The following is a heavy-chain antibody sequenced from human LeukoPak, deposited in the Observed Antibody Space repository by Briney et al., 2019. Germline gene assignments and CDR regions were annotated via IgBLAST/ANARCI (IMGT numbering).Heavy chain of an antibody. CDR1: GVIFTSYW. J-gene: IGHJ4*02. D-gene: IGHD3-22*01. CDR2: IYPGDSNI. Sequence: GESLKISCKSSGVIFTSYWIGWVRQMPGKGLEWMGIIYPGDSNIKYSPSFQGQVTISADESINTVYLQWSSLKASDTAMYYCARSYYDSSGYYYSSFDYWGQGTLVTVSS. CDR3: ARSYYDSSGYYYSSFDY. V-gene: IGHV5-51*01.